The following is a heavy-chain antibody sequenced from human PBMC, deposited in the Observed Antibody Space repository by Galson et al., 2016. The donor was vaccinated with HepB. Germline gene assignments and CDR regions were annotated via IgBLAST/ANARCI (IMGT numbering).Heavy chain of an antibody. J-gene: IGHJ4*02. V-gene: IGHV1-18*01. D-gene: IGHD3-22*01. Sequence: SVKVSCKASGYAFTSFTIGWVRQAPGQGLEWMGWITDYNGNTNYAQKLQGRVTMTTDTSTSTAYMQLRSLRSDDTAVYYYARIGYDNSGYFPDFWGQGTLVTVSS. CDR1: GYAFTSFT. CDR2: ITDYNGNT. CDR3: ARIGYDNSGYFPDF.